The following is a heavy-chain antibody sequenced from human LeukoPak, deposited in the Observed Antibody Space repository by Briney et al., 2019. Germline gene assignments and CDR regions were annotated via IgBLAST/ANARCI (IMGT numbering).Heavy chain of an antibody. CDR1: GGSISSYY. D-gene: IGHD1-1*01. V-gene: IGHV4-59*01. CDR3: ARDRDRGNFDY. J-gene: IGHJ4*02. Sequence: SETLSLTCTVSGGSISSYYWSWIRQPPGEGLEWIGYMYYSGSTSYNPSLKSRLTISVDTSKNQFSLKLNSVTAADTAVYYCARDRDRGNFDYWGQGTRVTVSS. CDR2: MYYSGST.